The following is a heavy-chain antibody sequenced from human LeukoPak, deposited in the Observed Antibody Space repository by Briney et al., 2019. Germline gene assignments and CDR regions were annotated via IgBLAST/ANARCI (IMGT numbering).Heavy chain of an antibody. CDR1: GFTVSTTY. J-gene: IGHJ4*02. D-gene: IGHD6-13*01. CDR3: ARARGVAAAVVDY. Sequence: GGSLRLSCTASGFTVSTTYMSWVRQAPGKGLEWVSLIYSGGTTYYADSVEGRFTISRDNSKNTLYLQMNSLRDEDTAVYYCARARGVAAAVVDYWGQGTLVTVSS. V-gene: IGHV3-66*01. CDR2: IYSGGTT.